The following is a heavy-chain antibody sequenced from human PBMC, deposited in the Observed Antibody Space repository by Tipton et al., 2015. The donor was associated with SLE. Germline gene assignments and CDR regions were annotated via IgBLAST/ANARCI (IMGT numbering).Heavy chain of an antibody. J-gene: IGHJ3*02. Sequence: SLRLSCSASGFTFSSYAMHWVRQAPGKGLEYVSAISSNGGSTYYADSVKGRFTISRDNSKNTLYLQMNSLRAEDTAVYYCAPPMVQGVIIWGQGTMVTVSS. D-gene: IGHD3-10*01. CDR1: GFTFSSYA. CDR3: APPMVQGVII. CDR2: ISSNGGST. V-gene: IGHV3-64*04.